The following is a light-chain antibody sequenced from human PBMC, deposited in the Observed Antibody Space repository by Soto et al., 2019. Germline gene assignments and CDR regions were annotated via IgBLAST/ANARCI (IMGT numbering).Light chain of an antibody. V-gene: IGLV7-46*01. Sequence: QAVVSQEPSLTVSPGGTVTLTCGSSPGGVRGGHFPYWFQQKPGQAPRTLIYETTKKHSWTPARFSGSLLGDKAALTLSGAQPEDEAEYYCLLSDSGAAVFGGGTKLTVL. J-gene: IGLJ2*01. CDR2: ETT. CDR3: LLSDSGAAV. CDR1: PGGVRGGHF.